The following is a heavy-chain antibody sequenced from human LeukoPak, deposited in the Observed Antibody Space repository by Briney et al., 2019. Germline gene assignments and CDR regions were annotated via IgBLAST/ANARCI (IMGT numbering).Heavy chain of an antibody. CDR3: ARVDSSGYYYPDY. CDR2: ISGSGGST. V-gene: IGHV3-23*01. CDR1: GFTFNIYV. J-gene: IGHJ4*02. D-gene: IGHD3-22*01. Sequence: GGSLRLSCAASGFTFNIYVMSWVRQAPGKGLGWASVISGSGGSTYYADSVKGRFTISRDNAKNSLYLQMNSLRVEDTAVYYCARVDSSGYYYPDYWGQGTLVTVSS.